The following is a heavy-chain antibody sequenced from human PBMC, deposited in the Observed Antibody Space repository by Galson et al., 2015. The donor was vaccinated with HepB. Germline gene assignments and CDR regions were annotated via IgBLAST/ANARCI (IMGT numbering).Heavy chain of an antibody. V-gene: IGHV3-48*04. J-gene: IGHJ4*02. CDR3: ATSTDYDGRRFDY. CDR1: GFTFSSYS. D-gene: IGHD4-17*01. CDR2: ISSSSSTI. Sequence: SLRLSCAASGFTFSSYSMNWVRQAPGKGLEWVSYISSSSSTIYYADSVKGRFTISRDNAKNSLYLQMNSLRAEDTAVYYCATSTDYDGRRFDYWGQGTLVTVSS.